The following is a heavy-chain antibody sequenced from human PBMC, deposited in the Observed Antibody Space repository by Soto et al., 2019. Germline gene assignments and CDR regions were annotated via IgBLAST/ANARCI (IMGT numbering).Heavy chain of an antibody. V-gene: IGHV3-23*01. D-gene: IGHD4-4*01. Sequence: GGSLSLSCAASGFTFKRYAVISVPWAAGNGLEWVSFITGSGDSKYYADYVKGRYTIARYNSKNTLYLQMYNLGAEDTVVYYCAEELRHDYNLACFAHWCQVTLVAVCS. CDR2: ITGSGDSK. CDR1: GFTFKRYA. CDR3: AEELRHDYNLACFAH. J-gene: IGHJ4*02.